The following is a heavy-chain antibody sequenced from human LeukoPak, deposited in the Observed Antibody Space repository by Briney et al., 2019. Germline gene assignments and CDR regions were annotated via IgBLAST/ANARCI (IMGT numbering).Heavy chain of an antibody. CDR2: IYHSGST. V-gene: IGHV4-38-2*02. CDR3: ARDRITMVRGVMEEYDY. D-gene: IGHD3-10*01. CDR1: GYSISSGYY. Sequence: PSETLSLTCTVSGYSISSGYYWGWIRQPPGKGLEWIGSIYHSGSTYYNPSLKSRVTISVDTSKNQFSLKLSSVTAADTAVYYCARDRITMVRGVMEEYDYWGQGTLVTVSS. J-gene: IGHJ4*02.